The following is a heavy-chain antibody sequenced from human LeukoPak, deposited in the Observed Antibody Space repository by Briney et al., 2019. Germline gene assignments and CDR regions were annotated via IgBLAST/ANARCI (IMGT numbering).Heavy chain of an antibody. J-gene: IGHJ4*02. CDR3: AGDPGQQVDY. CDR2: INPYNGNT. D-gene: IGHD6-13*01. Sequence: ASVKVSFKASGYTFTSYGISWVRQAPGQGLEWMGWINPYNGNTNYAQKLQGRVTMTTDTSKSTAYMELRSLRSDDTAVYYCAGDPGQQVDYWGQGTLVTVSS. CDR1: GYTFTSYG. V-gene: IGHV1-18*01.